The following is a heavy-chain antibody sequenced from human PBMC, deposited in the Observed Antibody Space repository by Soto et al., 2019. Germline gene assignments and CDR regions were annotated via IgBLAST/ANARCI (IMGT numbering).Heavy chain of an antibody. CDR3: ARAPPHFWVDL. Sequence: PGGSLRLSCAASGFTFSSYWMTWVRQAPGKGLEWVANINLDGFEEYSVDSVKGRFTISRDNAKNSLHLQMHSLRAEDTAIYYCARAPPHFWVDLWGQGTLVTVSS. J-gene: IGHJ5*02. V-gene: IGHV3-7*05. CDR2: INLDGFEE. D-gene: IGHD3-3*02. CDR1: GFTFSSYW.